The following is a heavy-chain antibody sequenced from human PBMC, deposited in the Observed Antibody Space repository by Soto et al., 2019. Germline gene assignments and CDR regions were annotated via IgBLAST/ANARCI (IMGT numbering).Heavy chain of an antibody. CDR1: GYTFTNYG. D-gene: IGHD3-10*01. J-gene: IGHJ5*02. V-gene: IGHV1-18*01. CDR3: ARGVGSGTYYNQYNWFDP. Sequence: ASVKVSCKASGYTFTNYGISWVRQAPGQGLEWMGWINTYNGNTNHAQKLQGRVTMTADTSTSTAYMELRSLRSDDTAVYYCARGVGSGTYYNQYNWFDPWGQGTLVTVSS. CDR2: INTYNGNT.